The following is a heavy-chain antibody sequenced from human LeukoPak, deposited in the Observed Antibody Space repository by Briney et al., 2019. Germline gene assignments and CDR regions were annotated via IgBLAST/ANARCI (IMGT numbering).Heavy chain of an antibody. CDR1: GFIFWSYW. Sequence: GGSLRLSCAASGFIFWSYWMRWVRQAPGKGLEGVADIKEDGSDNKYVASVNGPFTISRDNAENSLYLQMNGLRVEDTAVYYCVRDRHNWNDFDYWGQGTLVTVSS. D-gene: IGHD1-1*01. CDR2: IKEDGSDN. J-gene: IGHJ4*02. V-gene: IGHV3-7*01. CDR3: VRDRHNWNDFDY.